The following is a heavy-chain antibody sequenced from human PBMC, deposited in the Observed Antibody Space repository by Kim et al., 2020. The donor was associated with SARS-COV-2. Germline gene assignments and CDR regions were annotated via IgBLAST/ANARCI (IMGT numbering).Heavy chain of an antibody. CDR3: ARDRWAEAVAPKDYYYGMDV. CDR2: INPSGGST. CDR1: GYTFTSYY. Sequence: ASVKVSCKASGYTFTSYYMHWVRQAPGQGLEWMGIINPSGGSTSYAQKFQGRVTMTRDTSTSTVYMELSSLRSEDTAVYYCARDRWAEAVAPKDYYYGMDVWGQGTTVTVSS. D-gene: IGHD6-19*01. J-gene: IGHJ6*02. V-gene: IGHV1-46*01.